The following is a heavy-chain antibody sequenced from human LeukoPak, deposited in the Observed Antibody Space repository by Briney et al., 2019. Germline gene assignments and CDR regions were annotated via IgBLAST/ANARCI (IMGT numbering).Heavy chain of an antibody. CDR2: INHSGST. D-gene: IGHD1-26*01. CDR3: ARGSTTYGWFDP. J-gene: IGHJ5*02. Sequence: SETLSLTCAVYGGSFSGYYWSWIRQPPGKGLEWIGEINHSGSTNYNPSLKSRVTISVDTSKNQFSLKLSSVTAADTAVYYCARGSTTYGWFDPWGQGTLVTVSS. CDR1: GGSFSGYY. V-gene: IGHV4-34*01.